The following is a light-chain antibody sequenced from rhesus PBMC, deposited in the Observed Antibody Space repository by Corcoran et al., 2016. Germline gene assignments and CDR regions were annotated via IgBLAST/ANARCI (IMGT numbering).Light chain of an antibody. CDR2: DAS. V-gene: IGKV1S14*01. J-gene: IGKJ1*01. Sequence: DIQMTQSPSSLSASVGDTVTITCRASQGINKYLAWYQQKPGKAPRPLIYDASTLESGVPSRFSGIGSGTEFTLPITSLQPEDFATYDCQQHNSYPTFGQGTKVEIK. CDR3: QQHNSYPT. CDR1: QGINKY.